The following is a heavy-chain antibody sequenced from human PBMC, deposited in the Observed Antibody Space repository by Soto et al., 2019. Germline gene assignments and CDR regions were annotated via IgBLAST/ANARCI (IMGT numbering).Heavy chain of an antibody. D-gene: IGHD3-22*01. J-gene: IGHJ4*02. CDR3: TTDLNILEDSGYFGAGPDFDY. CDR1: GFTFSNAW. Sequence: GGSLRLSCAASGFTFSNAWMNWVRQAPGKGLEWVGRIKSKTDGGTTDYAAPVKGRFTISGDDSKTTLYLQMNSLKTEDTAVYYCTTDLNILEDSGYFGAGPDFDYWGQGTLVTVSS. V-gene: IGHV3-15*07. CDR2: IKSKTDGGTT.